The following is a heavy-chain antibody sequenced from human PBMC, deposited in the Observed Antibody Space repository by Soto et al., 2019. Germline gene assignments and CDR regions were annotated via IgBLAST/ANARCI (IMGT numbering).Heavy chain of an antibody. D-gene: IGHD5-18*01. J-gene: IGHJ5*02. Sequence: PGGSLRLSCAASGFTFSSYSMNWVRQAPGKGLEWVSSISSSSSYIYYADSVKGRFTISRDNAKNSLYLQMNSLRAEDTAVYYCARDSGYSYGLGWFDPWGQGTLVTVSS. CDR1: GFTFSSYS. V-gene: IGHV3-21*01. CDR3: ARDSGYSYGLGWFDP. CDR2: ISSSSSYI.